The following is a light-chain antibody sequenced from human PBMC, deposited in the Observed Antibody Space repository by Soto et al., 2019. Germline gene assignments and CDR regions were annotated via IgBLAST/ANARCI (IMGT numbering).Light chain of an antibody. V-gene: IGLV2-8*01. J-gene: IGLJ2*01. CDR1: SSDVGGYNY. CDR3: SSDEGSNRV. CDR2: EVS. Sequence: QSALTQPPSASGSPGQSVTISCTGTSSDVGGYNYVSWYQQHPGKAPKLMISEVSKRPSGVPGRFSGSNSGNTVSRTVSGRQAEDEADYYCSSDEGSNRVFGGLTQLTLL.